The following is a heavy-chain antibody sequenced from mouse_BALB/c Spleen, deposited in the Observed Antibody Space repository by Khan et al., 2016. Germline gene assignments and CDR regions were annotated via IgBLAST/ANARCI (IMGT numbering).Heavy chain of an antibody. V-gene: IGHV1S135*01. CDR1: GYAFTNYN. Sequence: VQLQQSGPELVKPGASVKVSCKASGYAFTNYNIYWVKQRHGKSLEWIGYIDPYNGGASSNQKFKGKATLTVDKSSSTAYMHLNSLTSEDSAVYYCARSGYPYWGQGTLVTVSA. D-gene: IGHD3-1*01. CDR2: IDPYNGGA. J-gene: IGHJ3*01. CDR3: ARSGYPY.